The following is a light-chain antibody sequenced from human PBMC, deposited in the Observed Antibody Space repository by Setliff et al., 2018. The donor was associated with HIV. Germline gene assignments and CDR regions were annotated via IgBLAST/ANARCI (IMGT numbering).Light chain of an antibody. V-gene: IGLV1-44*01. J-gene: IGLJ1*01. CDR1: RSNIGSNA. Sequence: QSVLTQPPSASGPPGQRVTISCSGSRSNIGSNAVNWYQQLPGTAPKLLIYDVSERPSGVPDRFSGSKSGNTASLTISGLQAEDEADYYCCSYAGSYTYVFGTGTKVTVL. CDR2: DVS. CDR3: CSYAGSYTYV.